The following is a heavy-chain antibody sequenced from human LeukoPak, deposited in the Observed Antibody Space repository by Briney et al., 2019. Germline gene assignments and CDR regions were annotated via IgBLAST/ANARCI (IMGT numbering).Heavy chain of an antibody. Sequence: QPGGSLRLSGAASGFTFSSYGMHWVRQAPGKGLEGVAFIRYDGSNKYYADSVNGRFTISRDNSKTTLYLQMNSLRAEDTAVYYCAKDAGASGSPYFQHWGQGTLVTVSS. V-gene: IGHV3-30*02. CDR2: IRYDGSNK. J-gene: IGHJ1*01. D-gene: IGHD1-26*01. CDR1: GFTFSSYG. CDR3: AKDAGASGSPYFQH.